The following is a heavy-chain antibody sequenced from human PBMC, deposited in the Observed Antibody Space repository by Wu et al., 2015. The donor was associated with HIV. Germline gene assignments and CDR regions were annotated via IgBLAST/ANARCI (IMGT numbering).Heavy chain of an antibody. J-gene: IGHJ4*02. V-gene: IGHV1-69*05. CDR2: IIPIFGTT. CDR3: ARGLPYYYDSSGYYA. D-gene: IGHD3-22*01. Sequence: QVQLVQSGAEVKKPGSSVKVSCKASGGTFSSYAINWVRQAPGQGLEWMGGIIPIFGTTNYAQKFQGRVTITTDESTSTAYMELSSLRSEDTAVYYCARGLPYYYDSSGYYAWGQGTPVTVSS. CDR1: GGTFSSYA.